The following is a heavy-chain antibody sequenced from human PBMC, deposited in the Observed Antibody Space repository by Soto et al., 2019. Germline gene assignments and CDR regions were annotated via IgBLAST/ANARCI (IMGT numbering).Heavy chain of an antibody. V-gene: IGHV6-1*01. CDR2: TYYRSKWYN. J-gene: IGHJ5*02. CDR3: GRAHLGSDRNILEPFDP. CDR1: GDSVSSNSAT. D-gene: IGHD1-1*01. Sequence: PSQTLSLTCAISGDSVSSNSATWNWIRQSPSRGLEWLGRTYYRSKWYNDYAISVKSRIRISPDTSKNQFSLQLPSVSPEDTAVYYCGRAHLGSDRNILEPFDPWGQGTLVTVSS.